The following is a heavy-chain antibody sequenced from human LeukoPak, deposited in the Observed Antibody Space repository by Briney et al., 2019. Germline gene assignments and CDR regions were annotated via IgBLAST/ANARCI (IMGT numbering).Heavy chain of an antibody. J-gene: IGHJ4*02. D-gene: IGHD6-19*01. CDR2: IYYRGST. CDR3: ARRGTSGWYDN. V-gene: IGHV4-59*12. CDR1: GGSISSYY. Sequence: SETLSLTCTVSGGSISSYYWSWIRQPPGKGLEWIGYIYYRGSTNYNPSLKSRVTISVDTSKNQFSLKLASVTPEDTALYYCARRGTSGWYDNWGQGTLVTVSS.